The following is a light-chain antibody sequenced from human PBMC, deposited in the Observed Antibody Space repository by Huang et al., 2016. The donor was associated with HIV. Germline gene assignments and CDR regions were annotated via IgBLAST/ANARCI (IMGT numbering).Light chain of an antibody. CDR1: QSLVHSDGNTY. CDR2: KVS. J-gene: IGKJ2*01. CDR3: MQGTHWPPYT. Sequence: DVVLTQSPPSLPVTLGQPASISCRSSQSLVHSDGNTYLNWFQQRPGQSPRRLIYKVSTRDSGVPDRFSGSGSGTDFTLKITRVEAEDVGIYYCMQGTHWPPYTFGQGTKLEIQ. V-gene: IGKV2-30*02.